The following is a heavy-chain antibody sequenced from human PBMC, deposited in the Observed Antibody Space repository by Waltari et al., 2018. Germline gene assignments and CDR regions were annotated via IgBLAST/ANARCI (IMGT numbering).Heavy chain of an antibody. CDR1: GGSISSSSYY. D-gene: IGHD3-22*01. CDR3: ARQGRVVVITTWAI. Sequence: QLQLQESGPGLVKPSETLSLTCTVPGGSISSSSYYWGWIRQPPGKGLEWIGSIYYSGSTYYNPSLKSRVTISVDTSKNQFSLKLSSVTAADTAVYYCARQGRVVVITTWAIWGQGTLVTVSS. V-gene: IGHV4-39*07. J-gene: IGHJ4*02. CDR2: IYYSGST.